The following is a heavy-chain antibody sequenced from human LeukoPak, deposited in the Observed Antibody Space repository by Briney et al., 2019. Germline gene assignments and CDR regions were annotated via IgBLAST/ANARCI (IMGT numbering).Heavy chain of an antibody. CDR1: GFTFSDYY. Sequence: GGSLRLSXAASGFTFSDYYMSWIRQAPGKGLEWVSYIGSSGSTTYYADSVKGRFTISRDNAKNSLYLQMNGLRAEDTAVYYCASPNTPYYYSINCRYYYYMDVWGKGTTVTVSS. CDR3: ASPNTPYYYSINCRYYYYMDV. CDR2: IGSSGSTT. D-gene: IGHD3-10*01. V-gene: IGHV3-11*04. J-gene: IGHJ6*03.